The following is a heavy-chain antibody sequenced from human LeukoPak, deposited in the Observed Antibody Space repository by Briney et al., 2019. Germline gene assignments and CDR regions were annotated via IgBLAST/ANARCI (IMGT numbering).Heavy chain of an antibody. CDR2: ISSRGST. D-gene: IGHD2-2*01. Sequence: GSLRLSCAASGFTSSSYAGSWVRQAPGKGLEWVSTISSRGSTYYADSVKGRFTISRDYSRNTLYLQMNSLRAEDTAVYYCAKRGNSSSRSYDAYWGQGTLVTVSS. V-gene: IGHV3-23*01. CDR3: AKRGNSSSRSYDAY. J-gene: IGHJ4*02. CDR1: GFTSSSYA.